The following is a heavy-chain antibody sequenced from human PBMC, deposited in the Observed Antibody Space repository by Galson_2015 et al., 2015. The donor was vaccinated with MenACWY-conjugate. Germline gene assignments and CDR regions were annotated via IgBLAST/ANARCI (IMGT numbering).Heavy chain of an antibody. V-gene: IGHV1-18*01. CDR3: ARAGYYDSSGYSCWFDP. J-gene: IGHJ5*02. Sequence: SVKVSCKASGYTFTSYGISWVRQAPGQGLEWMGWISPYSGNTNYAQKLQGRVTMTTDTSTSTAYMELRSLRSDDTAVYYCARAGYYDSSGYSCWFDPWGQGTLVTVSS. CDR2: ISPYSGNT. D-gene: IGHD3-22*01. CDR1: GYTFTSYG.